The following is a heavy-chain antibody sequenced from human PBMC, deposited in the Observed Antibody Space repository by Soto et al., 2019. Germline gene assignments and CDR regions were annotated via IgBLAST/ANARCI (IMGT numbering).Heavy chain of an antibody. J-gene: IGHJ5*02. CDR3: ARDPGGATGFDP. CDR2: ISPYNGNT. V-gene: IGHV1-18*01. D-gene: IGHD1-1*01. Sequence: QVQLVQSGAEVKKPGASVKVSCKASGYIFTIYGITWVRQAPGQGLGWIGWISPYNGNTNYAQKLQGRVTMTTDTSTGTADTELRSPRSDDTAVYYCARDPGGATGFDPWGQGTLGTVSS. CDR1: GYIFTIYG.